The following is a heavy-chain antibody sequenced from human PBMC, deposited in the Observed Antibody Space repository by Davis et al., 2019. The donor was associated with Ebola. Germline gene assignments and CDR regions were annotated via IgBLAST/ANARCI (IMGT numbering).Heavy chain of an antibody. CDR1: GGSISSYY. Sequence: MPSETLSLTCTVSGGSISSYYWSWIRQPPGKGLEWIGYIYYSGSTNYNPSLKSRVTISVDTSKNQFSLKLSSVTAADTAVYYCARASIAVVATGWFDPWGQGTLVTVSS. V-gene: IGHV4-59*01. CDR3: ARASIAVVATGWFDP. CDR2: IYYSGST. J-gene: IGHJ5*02. D-gene: IGHD6-19*01.